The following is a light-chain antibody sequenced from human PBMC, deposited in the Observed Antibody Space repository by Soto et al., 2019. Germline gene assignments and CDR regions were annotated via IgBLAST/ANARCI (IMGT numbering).Light chain of an antibody. J-gene: IGLJ1*01. V-gene: IGLV2-8*01. CDR2: EAN. CDR1: SSDVGGYNY. Sequence: QSALTQPPSASGSPGQSVTISCTGTSSDVGGYNYVSWFQQHPGKAPKLIIHEANQRPSGVPDRFSGSKSGNTASLTVSGLQAEDEGTYYCSSYGGYNNVVFGTGTKV. CDR3: SSYGGYNNVV.